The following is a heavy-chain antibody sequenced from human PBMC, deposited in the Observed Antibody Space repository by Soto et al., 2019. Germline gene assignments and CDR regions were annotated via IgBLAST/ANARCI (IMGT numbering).Heavy chain of an antibody. J-gene: IGHJ4*02. CDR1: GGSISSDY. Sequence: SATLSLTCTVSGGSISSDYWSWIRQPPGKELEWIGYIYYSGSTNYIPSLKSRVTISVDTSNDQFSLKLSSVTAADTAVYYCAVDRYSDSCAYWGQRTLVTVSS. D-gene: IGHD4-17*01. CDR2: IYYSGST. V-gene: IGHV4-59*01. CDR3: AVDRYSDSCAY.